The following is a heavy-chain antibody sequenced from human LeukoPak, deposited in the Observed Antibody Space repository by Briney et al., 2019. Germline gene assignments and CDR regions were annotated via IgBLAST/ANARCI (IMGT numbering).Heavy chain of an antibody. CDR1: GGSFSSYA. D-gene: IGHD6-19*01. V-gene: IGHV1-69*13. Sequence: EASVKVSCKASGGSFSSYAINWVRQAPGQGLEWMGGIIPIFGKANYAQKFQDRVAITADESTSTAYMELSSLRSEDTAVYYCAREGSTAVAGDFDYWGQGTLVTVSS. CDR2: IIPIFGKA. CDR3: AREGSTAVAGDFDY. J-gene: IGHJ4*02.